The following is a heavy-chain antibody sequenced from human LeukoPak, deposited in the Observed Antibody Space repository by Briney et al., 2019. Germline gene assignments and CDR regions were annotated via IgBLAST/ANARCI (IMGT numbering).Heavy chain of an antibody. CDR2: ISAYNGNT. D-gene: IGHD3-22*01. CDR3: ARSIITTIGSFDP. CDR1: GYTFTSYG. Sequence: EASVKVSCKASGYTFTSYGISWVRQAPGQGLEWMGWISAYNGNTNYAQKLQGRVTMATDTSTSTAYMELSSLKSDDTSVYFCARSIITTIGSFDPWGQGTLVTVSS. J-gene: IGHJ5*02. V-gene: IGHV1-18*01.